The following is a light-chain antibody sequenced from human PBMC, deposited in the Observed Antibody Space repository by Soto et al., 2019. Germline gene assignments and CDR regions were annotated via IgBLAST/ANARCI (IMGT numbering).Light chain of an antibody. V-gene: IGKV3-11*01. CDR2: DAS. J-gene: IGKJ2*01. CDR1: QSVSSY. Sequence: EIVLTQSPATLSLSPGERATLSCRASQSVSSYLAWYQQKPGQAPRLLIYDASNRATGIPARFSGSGSGTDFTLTISSREPEDFAVYYWRPPSHWPHTFVQGTKLEIK. CDR3: RPPSHWPHT.